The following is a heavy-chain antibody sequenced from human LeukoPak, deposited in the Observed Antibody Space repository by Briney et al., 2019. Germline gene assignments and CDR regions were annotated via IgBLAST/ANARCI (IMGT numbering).Heavy chain of an antibody. V-gene: IGHV3-48*01. D-gene: IGHD3-22*01. CDR2: TSSSSTTR. CDR3: VRNHHRRHYDSQARDTFDI. Sequence: GGSLRLSCAASGNTFSTYSMNWVRQAPGKGLEWVSYTSSSSTTRYVADSVKGRFTICRDNAKKSLYLQMNSLRAEDTAVYYCVRNHHRRHYDSQARDTFDIWGQGTMVTVSS. CDR1: GNTFSTYS. J-gene: IGHJ3*02.